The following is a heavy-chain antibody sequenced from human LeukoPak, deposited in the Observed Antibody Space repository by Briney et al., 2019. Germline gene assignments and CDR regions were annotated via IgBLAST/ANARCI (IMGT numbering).Heavy chain of an antibody. V-gene: IGHV3-21*01. CDR1: GFTFGSYS. Sequence: PGGSLRLSCAASGFTFGSYSMNWVRQAPGKGLEWVSSISSSSSYIYYADSVKGRFTISRDNAKNSLYLQMNSLRAEDTAVYYCARDRNLYSSSSEAFDIWGQGTMVTVSS. J-gene: IGHJ3*02. D-gene: IGHD6-13*01. CDR2: ISSSSSYI. CDR3: ARDRNLYSSSSEAFDI.